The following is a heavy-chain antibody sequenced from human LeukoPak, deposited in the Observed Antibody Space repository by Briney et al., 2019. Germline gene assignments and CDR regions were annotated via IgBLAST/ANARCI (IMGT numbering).Heavy chain of an antibody. CDR1: GFIFSTYS. D-gene: IGHD4-17*01. J-gene: IGHJ4*02. V-gene: IGHV3-48*02. Sequence: GGSLRLSCAASGFIFSTYSMSWVRQAPGKGLDWISYISSSGSGRFYADSVKGRFTISRDNVKKSVSLQINSLRDEDTAVYYCARVKGDGDSYYFDYWGQGTLVAVSS. CDR2: ISSSGSGR. CDR3: ARVKGDGDSYYFDY.